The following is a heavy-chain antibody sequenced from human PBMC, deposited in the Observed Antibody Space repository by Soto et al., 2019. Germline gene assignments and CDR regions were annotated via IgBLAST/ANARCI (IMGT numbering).Heavy chain of an antibody. CDR1: GGSISSGGYY. Sequence: QVQLQESGPGLVKPSQTLSLTCTVSGGSISSGGYYCSWIRQHPGKGLEWIGYIYYSGSTYYNPSLKSRVTISVGTSKNQFSLKLSAVTAADTAVYYCARDGYGDYTGWFDPWGQGTLVTVSS. CDR3: ARDGYGDYTGWFDP. CDR2: IYYSGST. V-gene: IGHV4-31*03. D-gene: IGHD4-17*01. J-gene: IGHJ5*02.